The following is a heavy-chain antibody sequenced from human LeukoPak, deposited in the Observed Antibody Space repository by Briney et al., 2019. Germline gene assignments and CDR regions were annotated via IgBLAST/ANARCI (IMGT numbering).Heavy chain of an antibody. CDR3: AKRMGDPPDFDY. Sequence: GGSLRLSCAASGFTFSSYGMHWVRQAPGKGLEWVAVTSYDGSNKYYADSVKGRFTISRDNPKNTLYLQMNSLRAEDTAVYYCAKRMGDPPDFDYWGQGTLVTVSS. J-gene: IGHJ4*02. CDR2: TSYDGSNK. CDR1: GFTFSSYG. D-gene: IGHD1-26*01. V-gene: IGHV3-30*18.